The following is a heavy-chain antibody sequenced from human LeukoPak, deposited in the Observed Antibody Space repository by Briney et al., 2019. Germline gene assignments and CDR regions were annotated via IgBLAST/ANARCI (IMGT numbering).Heavy chain of an antibody. CDR2: ISGSGGST. Sequence: LTGGSLRLSCAASGFTFSSYAMSWVRQAPGKGLEWVSAISGSGGSTYYADSVKGRFTISRDNSKNTLYLQMNSLRAEDTAVYYCAKTPGLLGSGYYYDSSGYYYIDYWGRGTLVTVSS. CDR1: GFTFSSYA. V-gene: IGHV3-23*01. D-gene: IGHD3-22*01. J-gene: IGHJ4*02. CDR3: AKTPGLLGSGYYYDSSGYYYIDY.